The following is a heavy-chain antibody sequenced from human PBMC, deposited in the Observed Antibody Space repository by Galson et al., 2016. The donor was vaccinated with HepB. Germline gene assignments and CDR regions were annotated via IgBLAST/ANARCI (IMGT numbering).Heavy chain of an antibody. Sequence: ETLSLTCTVSDDSISNYYWNWIRQPPGKGLEWIGYIHYSGSSKCNPPLKSRVPMSVDTSKNQFSLRLSSVPAAATAVYSCARWGTYSEKHAFDIWGQGTMVTGSS. J-gene: IGHJ3*02. CDR2: IHYSGSS. CDR1: DDSISNYY. CDR3: ARWGTYSEKHAFDI. V-gene: IGHV4-59*01. D-gene: IGHD3-16*01.